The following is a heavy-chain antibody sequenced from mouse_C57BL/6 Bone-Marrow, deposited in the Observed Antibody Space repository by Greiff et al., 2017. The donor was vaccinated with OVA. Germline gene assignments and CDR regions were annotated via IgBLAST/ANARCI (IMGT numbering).Heavy chain of an antibody. CDR2: IDPSDSYT. V-gene: IGHV1-59*01. CDR3: ARVYYYGSSSYAMDY. J-gene: IGHJ4*01. Sequence: QVQLQQPGAELVRPGTSVKLSCKASGYTFTSYWMHWVKQRPGQGLEWIGVIDPSDSYTNYNQKFKGKATLTVDTSSSTAYMQLSSLTSEDSAVYYGARVYYYGSSSYAMDYWGQGTSVTVSS. D-gene: IGHD1-1*01. CDR1: GYTFTSYW.